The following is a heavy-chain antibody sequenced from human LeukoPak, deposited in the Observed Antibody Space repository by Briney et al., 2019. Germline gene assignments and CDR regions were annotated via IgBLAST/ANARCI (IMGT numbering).Heavy chain of an antibody. CDR1: GFTFSDYY. D-gene: IGHD3-16*01. CDR2: ISSSSSYT. J-gene: IGHJ4*02. CDR3: ARGETGGASFDY. V-gene: IGHV3-11*05. Sequence: PGGSLRLSCAASGFTFSDYYMSWIRQAPGKGLEWVSYISSSSSYTDYADSVKGRFTISRDSAKNSLYLQMNSLRAEDTAVYYCARGETGGASFDYWGQGTLVTVSS.